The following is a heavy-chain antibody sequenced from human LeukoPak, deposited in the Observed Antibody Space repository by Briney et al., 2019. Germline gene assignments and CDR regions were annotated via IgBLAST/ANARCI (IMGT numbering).Heavy chain of an antibody. CDR3: AKRYCSGGSCYPLDY. Sequence: GGSLRLSCAASGFTFSSYWMSWVRQAPGKGLEWVANIKQDGSEKYYVDSVKGRFTIPRDNAKNSLYLQMNSLRAEDTAVYYCAKRYCSGGSCYPLDYWGQGTLVTVSS. J-gene: IGHJ4*02. CDR2: IKQDGSEK. V-gene: IGHV3-7*05. CDR1: GFTFSSYW. D-gene: IGHD2-15*01.